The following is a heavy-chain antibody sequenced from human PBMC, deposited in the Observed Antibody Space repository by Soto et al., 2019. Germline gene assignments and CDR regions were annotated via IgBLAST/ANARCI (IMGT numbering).Heavy chain of an antibody. D-gene: IGHD5-18*01. CDR1: GFTFSSYG. J-gene: IGHJ6*02. V-gene: IGHV3-33*01. CDR3: ARDLISGYSYGYNYYYYGMDV. CDR2: IWYDGSNK. Sequence: GGSLRLSCAASGFTFSSYGMHWVRQAPGKGLEWVAVIWYDGSNKYYADSVKGRFTISRDNSKNTLYLQMNSLRAEDTAVYYCARDLISGYSYGYNYYYYGMDVWGQGTTVTVS.